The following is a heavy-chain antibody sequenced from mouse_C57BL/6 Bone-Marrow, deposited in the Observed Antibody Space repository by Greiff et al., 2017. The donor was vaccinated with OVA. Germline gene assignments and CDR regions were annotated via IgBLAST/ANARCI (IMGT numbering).Heavy chain of an antibody. D-gene: IGHD2-5*01. CDR2: INPSNGGT. J-gene: IGHJ4*01. CDR3: ARSYYSNLYYAMDY. Sequence: QVQLQQPGAELVRPGSSVKLSCKASGYTFTSYWMHWVKQRPGQGLEWIGNINPSNGGTNYNEKFKSKATLTVDKSSSTAYMQLSSLTSEDSAVYYCARSYYSNLYYAMDYWGQGTSVTVSS. V-gene: IGHV1-53*01. CDR1: GYTFTSYW.